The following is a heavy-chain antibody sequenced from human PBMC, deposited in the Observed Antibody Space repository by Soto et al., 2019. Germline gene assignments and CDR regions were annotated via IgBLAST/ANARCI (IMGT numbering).Heavy chain of an antibody. D-gene: IGHD2-15*01. V-gene: IGHV4-30-4*01. CDR1: GGSISSGDYY. CDR2: IYYSGST. Sequence: SETLSLTCTVSGGSISSGDYYWSWIRQPPGKGLEWIGYIYYSGSTYYNPSLKSRVTISVDTSKNQFSLKLSSVTAADTAVYYCARAVVVAAPYNYYYYYGMDVWGQGTTVTVSS. J-gene: IGHJ6*02. CDR3: ARAVVVAAPYNYYYYYGMDV.